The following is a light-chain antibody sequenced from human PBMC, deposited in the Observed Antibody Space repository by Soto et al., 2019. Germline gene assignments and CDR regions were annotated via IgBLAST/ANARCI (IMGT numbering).Light chain of an antibody. J-gene: IGKJ2*01. V-gene: IGKV1-5*03. CDR2: EAS. Sequence: DIQLTQSPSTLSAFVGDRVTITCRASQSINKWLAWYQQKPGKAPRLLIFEASNLRSGVPSRFSGSGSGTEFTLTIRRPKPDDFGVYYCQQYTNYLYTFGQGTKLEIK. CDR1: QSINKW. CDR3: QQYTNYLYT.